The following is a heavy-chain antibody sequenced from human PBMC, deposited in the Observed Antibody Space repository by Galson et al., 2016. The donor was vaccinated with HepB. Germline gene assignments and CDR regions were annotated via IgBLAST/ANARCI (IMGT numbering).Heavy chain of an antibody. D-gene: IGHD3-9*01. Sequence: LRLSCAVSGFTFRTYSMSWVRQAPGKGLEWVSYISGGGDYIYYADSVKGRFTVSRDNAKNSLYLEMSSLRAEDTAVYFCARDLPRYTFGYWGQGTLVTVSS. V-gene: IGHV3-21*06. CDR3: ARDLPRYTFGY. CDR2: ISGGGDYI. J-gene: IGHJ4*02. CDR1: GFTFRTYS.